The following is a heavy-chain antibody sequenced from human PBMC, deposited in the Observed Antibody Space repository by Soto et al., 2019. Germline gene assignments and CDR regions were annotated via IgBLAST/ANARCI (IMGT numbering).Heavy chain of an antibody. Sequence: EVQLVESGGGLVQPGGSLRLTGAASGFTFNNYWMHWVRQGPGKGLLWVSRINFDGSSTEYADSVKGRFTISRDNAKKTLYLQMDSLRAEDTAVYFCARGGSGSYYRPNRFEPWGLGTLVTVSS. CDR1: GFTFNNYW. CDR2: INFDGSST. V-gene: IGHV3-74*03. J-gene: IGHJ5*02. D-gene: IGHD3-10*01. CDR3: ARGGSGSYYRPNRFEP.